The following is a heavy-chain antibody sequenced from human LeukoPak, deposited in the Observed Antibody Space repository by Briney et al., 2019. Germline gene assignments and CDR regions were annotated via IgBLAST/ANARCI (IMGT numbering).Heavy chain of an antibody. J-gene: IGHJ6*02. V-gene: IGHV4-34*01. CDR1: GGSLSGYY. CDR3: ARVPYCTGGSCNYYYYYGMDV. D-gene: IGHD2-15*01. CDR2: TNYSGDR. Sequence: PSETLSLTCAVYGGSLSGYYWSWIRQPPGKGLEWIGETNYSGDRKYNPYLKSRVTISVGTSKNDFSLKLSSVTAADTAVYYCARVPYCTGGSCNYYYYYGMDVWGQGTTVTVSS.